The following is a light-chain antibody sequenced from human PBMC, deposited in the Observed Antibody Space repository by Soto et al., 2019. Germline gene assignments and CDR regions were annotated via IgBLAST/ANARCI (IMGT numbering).Light chain of an antibody. CDR1: SSDVGGYNY. CDR2: AVS. J-gene: IGLJ1*01. CDR3: WSYTVSGTYV. V-gene: IGLV2-14*01. Sequence: QSVLAQHASVSGSPGQSITISCTGTSSDVGGYNYVSWYQQHPGKAPKLMIYAVSNRPSAVSNRFSGSKSVNTATLTISGLQAEDEADYYCWSYTVSGTYVFGTGTKVTVL.